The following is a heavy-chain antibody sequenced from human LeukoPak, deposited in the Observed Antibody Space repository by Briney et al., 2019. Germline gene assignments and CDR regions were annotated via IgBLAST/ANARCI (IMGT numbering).Heavy chain of an antibody. CDR1: GFTFTSSA. CDR3: AARFLEWFGDAFDI. CDR2: IVVGSGNT. D-gene: IGHD3-3*01. J-gene: IGHJ3*02. Sequence: SVKVSCKASGFTFTSSAMQWVRRARGQRLEWIGWIVVGSGNTNYAQKFQERVTITRDMSTSTAYMELSSLRSEDTAVYYCAARFLEWFGDAFDIWGQGTMVTVSS. V-gene: IGHV1-58*02.